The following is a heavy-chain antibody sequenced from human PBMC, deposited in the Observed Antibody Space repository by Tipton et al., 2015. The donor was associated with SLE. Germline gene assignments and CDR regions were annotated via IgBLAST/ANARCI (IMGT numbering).Heavy chain of an antibody. V-gene: IGHV4-34*01. D-gene: IGHD3-22*01. Sequence: TLSLTCAVYGGSFSDYYWSWIRQPPGKGLEWIGEIYHSGSTNYNPSLKSRVTISVDKSKNQFSLKLNSVTAADTAVYYCAGASINYDYSSGSRDYWGQGTLVTVSS. J-gene: IGHJ4*02. CDR3: AGASINYDYSSGSRDY. CDR1: GGSFSDYY. CDR2: IYHSGST.